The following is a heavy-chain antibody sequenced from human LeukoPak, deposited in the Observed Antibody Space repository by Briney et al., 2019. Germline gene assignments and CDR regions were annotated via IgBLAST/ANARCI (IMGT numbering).Heavy chain of an antibody. Sequence: GGSLRLSCAASGFTFSSYEMNWVRQAPGKGLEWVSYISSSGSTIYYADSVKGRFTISRDNSKNTLYLQMNSLRAEDTAVYYCAKIVDYGDYWGQGTLVTVSS. CDR1: GFTFSSYE. J-gene: IGHJ4*02. V-gene: IGHV3-48*03. D-gene: IGHD2-21*01. CDR2: ISSSGSTI. CDR3: AKIVDYGDY.